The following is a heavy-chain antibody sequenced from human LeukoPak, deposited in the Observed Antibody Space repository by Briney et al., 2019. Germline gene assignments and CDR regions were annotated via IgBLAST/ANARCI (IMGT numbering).Heavy chain of an antibody. V-gene: IGHV3-23*01. D-gene: IGHD6-13*01. Sequence: GGSLRLSCAASGFTFSSYGMHWVRQAPGKGLEWVSAISGSGGSTYYADSVKGRFTISRDNSKNTLYLQMNSLRAEDTAVYYCAKDGRIAAAGYFDYWGQGTLVTVSS. CDR2: ISGSGGST. J-gene: IGHJ4*02. CDR1: GFTFSSYG. CDR3: AKDGRIAAAGYFDY.